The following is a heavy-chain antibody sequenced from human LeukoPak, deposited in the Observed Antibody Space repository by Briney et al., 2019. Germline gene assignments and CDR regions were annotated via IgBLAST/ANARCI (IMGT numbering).Heavy chain of an antibody. D-gene: IGHD3-9*01. Sequence: GGSLRLSCAASGFTFNTFNMNWVRQAPGKGLEWVSSITSGGDYIYYADSVKGQFTTSTDNAKNSLSLQLNSLRVEDTAVYYCARGHYDVLAASYKWTPDYWGQGTLVTVSS. CDR3: ARGHYDVLAASYKWTPDY. J-gene: IGHJ4*02. CDR2: ITSGGDYI. CDR1: GFTFNTFN. V-gene: IGHV3-21*01.